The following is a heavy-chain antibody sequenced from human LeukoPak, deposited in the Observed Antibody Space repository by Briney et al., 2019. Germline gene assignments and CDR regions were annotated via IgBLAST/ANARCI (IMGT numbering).Heavy chain of an antibody. CDR2: IYYSGST. CDR3: ARVDSGDYLNWFDS. D-gene: IGHD4-17*01. V-gene: IGHV4-39*01. CDR1: VGSISSSSYY. Sequence: SEALSLTCTVSVGSISSSSYYWGWIREPPGKGLEWFGSIYYSGSTYYNPSLKSRVTISVATSKNQFSLKLRSVPAADTAVYYFARVDSGDYLNWFDSWGQGTLVTVSS. J-gene: IGHJ5*01.